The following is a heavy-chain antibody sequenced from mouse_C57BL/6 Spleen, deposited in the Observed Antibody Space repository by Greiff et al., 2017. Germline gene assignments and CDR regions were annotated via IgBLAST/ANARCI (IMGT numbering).Heavy chain of an antibody. J-gene: IGHJ3*01. CDR1: GYTFTSYW. D-gene: IGHD1-1*01. CDR3: AIFGYYGSPFAY. CDR2: IDPSDSYT. Sequence: QVQLQQPGAELVKPGASVKLSCKASGYTFTSYWMQWVKQRPGQGLEWIGEIDPSDSYTNYNQKFKGKATLTVDTSASTAYMQLSSLTSEDSAVEYCAIFGYYGSPFAYWGQGTLVTVSA. V-gene: IGHV1-50*01.